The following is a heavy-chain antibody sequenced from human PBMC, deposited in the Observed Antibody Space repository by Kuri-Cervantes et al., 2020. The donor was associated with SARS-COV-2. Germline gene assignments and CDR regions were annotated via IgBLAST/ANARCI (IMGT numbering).Heavy chain of an antibody. J-gene: IGHJ4*02. D-gene: IGHD2-15*01. V-gene: IGHV3-21*04. CDR3: ASGILYRWEGYFDY. CDR1: GFTFSSYS. CDR2: ISSSSSYI. Sequence: GGSLRLSCAASGFTFSSYSMNWVRQAPGKGLEWVSSISSSSSYIYYADSVKGRFTISRDNSKNTLYLQMNSLRAEDTAVYYCASGILYRWEGYFDYWGQGTLVTVSS.